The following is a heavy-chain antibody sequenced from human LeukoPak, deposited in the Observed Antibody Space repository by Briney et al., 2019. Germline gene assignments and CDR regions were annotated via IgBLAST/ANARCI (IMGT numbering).Heavy chain of an antibody. J-gene: IGHJ6*02. V-gene: IGHV1-3*01. CDR2: INAGNGNI. CDR1: GHTSTTYA. Sequence: ASVKVSCKASGHTSTTYAIHWVRQAPGQGLEWMGWINAGNGNIKYSQKFQGRVTITGDTSASTAYMELTSLRSDDTAVYYCARDRRHHGGNSASRYYYYGMDVWGQGTTVTVSS. CDR3: ARDRRHHGGNSASRYYYYGMDV. D-gene: IGHD4-23*01.